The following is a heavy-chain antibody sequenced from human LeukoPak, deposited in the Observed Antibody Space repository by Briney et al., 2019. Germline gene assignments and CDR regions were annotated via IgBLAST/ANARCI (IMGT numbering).Heavy chain of an antibody. CDR3: ARGVPDFRNDHCTFHFDD. CDR1: GGSIRSHY. D-gene: IGHD3-3*01. V-gene: IGHV4-59*11. CDR2: IYYSGST. J-gene: IGHJ4*02. Sequence: SETLSLTCTVSGGSIRSHYWNWIRQPPGKGLEWIGHIYYSGSTNYNPSLKSRVTISVDTSKNQFSLKLRSVTAADTAVYYCARGVPDFRNDHCTFHFDDWGQGTLVTVSS.